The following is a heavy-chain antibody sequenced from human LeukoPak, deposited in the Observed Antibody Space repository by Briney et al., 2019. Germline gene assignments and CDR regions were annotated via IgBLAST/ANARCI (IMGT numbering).Heavy chain of an antibody. CDR1: GFTFSSYE. CDR2: ISRSGSTI. V-gene: IGHV3-48*03. Sequence: GGSLRLSCAACGFTFSSYEMNWVRQAPGKGLEWVSYISRSGSTIYYADSVKGRFTISRDNAKNSLYLQMNSLRAEDTAVYYCARDASVVDEYYFDYWGQGTLVSVSS. CDR3: ARDASVVDEYYFDY. D-gene: IGHD4-23*01. J-gene: IGHJ4*02.